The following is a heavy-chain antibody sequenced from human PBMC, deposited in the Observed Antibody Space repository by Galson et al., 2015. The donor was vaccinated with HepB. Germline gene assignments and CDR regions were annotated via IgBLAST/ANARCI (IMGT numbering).Heavy chain of an antibody. CDR1: GFSLNSHS. Sequence: SLRLSCAASGFSLNSHSMNWVRQAPGKGLEWVSYIGSSSNAIYYADSVKGRFTTSRDNAKNSLYLQMNSLRDEDTAVYYCASSGGSNSYYYYGMDVWGQGTTVTVSS. J-gene: IGHJ6*02. CDR2: IGSSSNAI. CDR3: ASSGGSNSYYYYGMDV. V-gene: IGHV3-48*02. D-gene: IGHD4-11*01.